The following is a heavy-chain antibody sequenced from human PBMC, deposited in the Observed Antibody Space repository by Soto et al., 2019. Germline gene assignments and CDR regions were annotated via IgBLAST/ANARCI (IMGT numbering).Heavy chain of an antibody. CDR2: INYSGRT. J-gene: IGHJ4*02. V-gene: IGHV4-34*01. CDR1: CGSFSDYY. D-gene: IGHD2-21*02. CDR3: ARSIVVVTALDY. Sequence: TSETLSVTCAVQCGSFSDYYWSCIRQPPGKGLEWIGEINYSGRTNYNPSLKSRVTISVDTSKNQFSLKLSSMTAADTAVYYCARSIVVVTALDYWGQGTLVTVSS.